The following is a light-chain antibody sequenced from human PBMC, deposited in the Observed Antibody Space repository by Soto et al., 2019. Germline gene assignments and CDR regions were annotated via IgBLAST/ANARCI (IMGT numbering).Light chain of an antibody. CDR1: QSISVW. V-gene: IGKV1-5*03. Sequence: DTQITQSPSTLSSSVGDRVTIACRASQSISVWLAWYQQKAGKAPNLLIYKASRLESGVPSRFSGSGSETEFTLTISGLQPGDSATYYCQQYNSYSPTFGQGTKVDIK. CDR2: KAS. CDR3: QQYNSYSPT. J-gene: IGKJ1*01.